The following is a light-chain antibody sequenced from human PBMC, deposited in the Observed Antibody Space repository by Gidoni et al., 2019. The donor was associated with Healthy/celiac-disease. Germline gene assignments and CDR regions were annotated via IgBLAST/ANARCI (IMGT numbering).Light chain of an antibody. CDR2: DAS. V-gene: IGKV3-11*01. J-gene: IGKJ2*01. CDR3: QQRSNWLYT. CDR1: QSVSSY. Sequence: MVLRQSPATLSLSPWERATLSCRASQSVSSYLAWYQQKPGQAPRLLIYDASNRATGIPARFSGSGSGTDFTLTISSLEPEDFAVYYCQQRSNWLYTFGQGTKLEIK.